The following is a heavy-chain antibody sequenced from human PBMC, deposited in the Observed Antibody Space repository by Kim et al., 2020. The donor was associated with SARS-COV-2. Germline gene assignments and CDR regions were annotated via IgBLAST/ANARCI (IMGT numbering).Heavy chain of an antibody. D-gene: IGHD3-22*01. V-gene: IGHV4-59*13. Sequence: SETLSLTCTVSGGSIRSYYWTWIRQSPGKGLEWIGHIYYSGDTNYNPSLKNRVAISVDTSNNQFSLKLTSVTADDTAVYYCARGYYDSSGDLAYWGQGILGTVST. CDR3: ARGYYDSSGDLAY. CDR2: IYYSGDT. J-gene: IGHJ4*02. CDR1: GGSIRSYY.